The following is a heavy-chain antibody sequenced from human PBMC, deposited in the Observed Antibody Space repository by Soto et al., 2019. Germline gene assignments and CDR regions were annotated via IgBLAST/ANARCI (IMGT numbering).Heavy chain of an antibody. V-gene: IGHV1-69*02. Sequence: SVKVSCKASGGTFSSYTISWVRQAPGQGLEWMGRIIPILGIANYAQKFQGRVTITADKSTSTAYMELSSLRSEDTAVYYCARGGYSGYDFARPFDYWGQGTLVTVSS. D-gene: IGHD5-12*01. J-gene: IGHJ4*02. CDR1: GGTFSSYT. CDR3: ARGGYSGYDFARPFDY. CDR2: IIPILGIA.